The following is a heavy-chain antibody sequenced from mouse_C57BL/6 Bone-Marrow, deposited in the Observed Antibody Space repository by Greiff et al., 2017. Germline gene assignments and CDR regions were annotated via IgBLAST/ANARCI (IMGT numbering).Heavy chain of an antibody. V-gene: IGHV1-55*01. D-gene: IGHD1-1*01. CDR2: IYPGSGST. CDR1: GYTFTSYW. CDR3: ARVKATVVDFDD. Sequence: VQLQQPGAELVKPGASVKMSCKASGYTFTSYWITWVKQRPGQGLEWIGDIYPGSGSTNYNEKFKSKATLTVDTSSSTAYMQLSSLTSEDSAVYDCARVKATVVDFDDWGQGTTLTVAT. J-gene: IGHJ2*01.